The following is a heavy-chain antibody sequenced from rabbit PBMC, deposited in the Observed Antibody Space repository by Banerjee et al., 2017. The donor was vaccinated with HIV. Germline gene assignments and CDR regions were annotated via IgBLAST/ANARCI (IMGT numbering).Heavy chain of an antibody. J-gene: IGHJ6*01. Sequence: LEESRGGLVKPEGSLTLSCTASGFSFSNKYVMSWVRQAPGKGLVWIACIYNGDGSTYYAIWAKGRFTISKTSSTTVTLQMTSLTAADTATYFCASDYGANDYYTFGLWGPGTLVTVS. D-gene: IGHD8-1*01. V-gene: IGHV1S45*01. CDR3: ASDYGANDYYTFGL. CDR1: GFSFSNKYV. CDR2: IYNGDGST.